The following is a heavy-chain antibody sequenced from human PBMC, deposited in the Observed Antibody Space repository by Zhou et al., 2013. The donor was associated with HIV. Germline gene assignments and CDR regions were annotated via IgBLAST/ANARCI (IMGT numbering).Heavy chain of an antibody. CDR3: ARVPFGVGEVIITLDYYYGMDV. Sequence: EVQLVESGGGLVKPGGSLRLSCAASGFTFSSYNMNWVRQAPGKGLEWVSSISSSSSYTYYADSVKGRFTISRDNAKNSLYLQMNSLRAEDTAVYYXARVPFGVGEVIITLDYYYGMDVWGRRTDGRPSP. CDR2: ISSSSSYT. J-gene: IGHJ6*02. D-gene: IGHD3-9*01. V-gene: IGHV3-21*03. CDR1: GFTFSSYN.